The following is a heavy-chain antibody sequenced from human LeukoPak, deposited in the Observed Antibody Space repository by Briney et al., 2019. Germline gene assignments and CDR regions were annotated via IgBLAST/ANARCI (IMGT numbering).Heavy chain of an antibody. J-gene: IGHJ4*02. V-gene: IGHV3-48*02. CDR3: ARVGNGRSWDY. D-gene: IGHD2-15*01. CDR2: ISLGSSTM. Sequence: GGSLRLSCAASGXTFSSFTVNWARQVPGKGLEWVSYISLGSSTMFYADSVKGRFTISRDNVRNSLYLQMNSLRDDDTAVYYCARVGNGRSWDYWGQGTPVSVSS. CDR1: GXTFSSFT.